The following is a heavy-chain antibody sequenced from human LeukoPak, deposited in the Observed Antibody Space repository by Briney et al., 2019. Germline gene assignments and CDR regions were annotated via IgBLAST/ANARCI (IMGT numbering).Heavy chain of an antibody. Sequence: GGSLRLSCAASGFTFSSYAMSWVRQAPGKGLEWVSAISGSGGSTYYADSVKGRFTISRDNSKNTLYLQMNSLRAKDTAVYYCAKLGAFYYYYYGMDVWGQGTTVTVSS. CDR2: ISGSGGST. D-gene: IGHD3-16*01. V-gene: IGHV3-23*01. CDR3: AKLGAFYYYYYGMDV. J-gene: IGHJ6*02. CDR1: GFTFSSYA.